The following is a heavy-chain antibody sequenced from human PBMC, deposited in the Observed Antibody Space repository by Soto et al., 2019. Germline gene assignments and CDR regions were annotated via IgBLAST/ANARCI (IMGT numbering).Heavy chain of an antibody. CDR1: GYTFSGYS. J-gene: IGHJ6*02. CDR2: ISGYNGNT. CDR3: ARDVFCGGAPACPDMDV. D-gene: IGHD2-21*01. Sequence: SVKVSCKASGYTFSGYSITWVRQAPGQGLEWMGRISGYNGNTNYARTLRGRLTLTTDTSTSTAYMELRSLTSDDTAVYYCARDVFCGGAPACPDMDVWGQGTTVTV. V-gene: IGHV1-18*04.